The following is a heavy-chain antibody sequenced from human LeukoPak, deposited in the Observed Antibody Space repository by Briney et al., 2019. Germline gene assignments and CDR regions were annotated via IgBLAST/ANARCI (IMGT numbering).Heavy chain of an antibody. J-gene: IGHJ3*02. CDR2: IDHTGST. CDR1: GDSISMHY. V-gene: IGHV4-59*11. CDR3: ARDRGSYLPGGAFDI. Sequence: PSETLSLTCSVSGDSISMHYWSWIRQPPGKGLEWIGYIDHTGSTNYNPSLKSRVTISVDTSKNQFSLKLSSVTAADTAVYYCARDRGSYLPGGAFDIWGQGTMVTVSS. D-gene: IGHD1-26*01.